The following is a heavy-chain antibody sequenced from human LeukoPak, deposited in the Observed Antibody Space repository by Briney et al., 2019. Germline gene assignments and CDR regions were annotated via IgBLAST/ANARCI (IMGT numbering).Heavy chain of an antibody. Sequence: GGSLRLSCAASGFTFDDYAMHWVRQAPGKGLELVSGISWNSGSIGYADSVNGRFTISRDKAKNSLYLQMNSLRAEHTALYYCAKDVNPHVPGDAFDIWRQGTMVTVSS. V-gene: IGHV3-9*01. CDR2: ISWNSGSI. CDR3: AKDVNPHVPGDAFDI. CDR1: GFTFDDYA. J-gene: IGHJ3*02. D-gene: IGHD6-6*01.